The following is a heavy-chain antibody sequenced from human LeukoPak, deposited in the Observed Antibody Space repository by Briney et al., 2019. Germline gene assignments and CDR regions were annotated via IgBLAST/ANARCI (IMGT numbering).Heavy chain of an antibody. V-gene: IGHV4-59*06. Sequence: SETLSLTCTVSGGSISSYYWSWIRQPPGRGLEWIGYIYYSGSAYYNPSLQSRVTISLDTSKNQFSLKLSSVTAADTAVYYCARGTRVSRGDFFDPWGQGTLVTVSS. CDR1: GGSISSYY. D-gene: IGHD1-14*01. CDR3: ARGTRVSRGDFFDP. CDR2: IYYSGSA. J-gene: IGHJ5*02.